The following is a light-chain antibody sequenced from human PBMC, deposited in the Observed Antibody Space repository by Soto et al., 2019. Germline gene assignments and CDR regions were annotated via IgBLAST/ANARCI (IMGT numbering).Light chain of an antibody. V-gene: IGKV1-5*01. CDR2: DAS. CDR1: QSISSR. J-gene: IGKJ3*01. CDR3: QQYHSYFT. Sequence: DMQMTQSPSTLSASLRDRVTITCRASQSISSRLAWYQQKPGKAPKLLIYDASSLESGVPSRFSGSGSGTEFTLTISSLQPDDFATYYCQQYHSYFTFGPGTKVHIK.